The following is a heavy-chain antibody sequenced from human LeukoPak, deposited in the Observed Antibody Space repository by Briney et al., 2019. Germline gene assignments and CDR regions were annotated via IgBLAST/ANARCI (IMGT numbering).Heavy chain of an antibody. CDR1: GGTFISYA. D-gene: IGHD2-15*01. Sequence: ASVKVSCKASGGTFISYAISWVRQAPGQGLEWMGGIIPIFCTANYAQKFQGRVTITADESTSTAYMELSSLRSEDTAVYYCARAEGCSGGSCYGSLEMDVWGQGTTVTVSS. J-gene: IGHJ6*02. CDR2: IIPIFCTA. V-gene: IGHV1-69*13. CDR3: ARAEGCSGGSCYGSLEMDV.